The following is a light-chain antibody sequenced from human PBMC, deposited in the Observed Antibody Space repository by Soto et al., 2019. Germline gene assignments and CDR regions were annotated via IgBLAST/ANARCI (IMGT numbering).Light chain of an antibody. CDR2: GAS. CDR3: QQYGSAPWT. CDR1: QSVSSN. Sequence: TQSPATLSVSPGARATLACRASQSVSSNLAWYQQKPGQAPRLLISGASNRATGTPDRFSGSGSGTDFTLTITRLEPEDFAVYYCQQYGSAPWTFGQGTKVDIK. V-gene: IGKV3-20*01. J-gene: IGKJ1*01.